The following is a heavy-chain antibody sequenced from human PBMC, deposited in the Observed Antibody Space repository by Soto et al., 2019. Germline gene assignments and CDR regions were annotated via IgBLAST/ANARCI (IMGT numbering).Heavy chain of an antibody. J-gene: IGHJ6*02. CDR3: ARQGDFWSGKPYGMDV. D-gene: IGHD3-3*01. CDR1: GGSISSSSYY. Sequence: TSETLSLTCTVSGGSISSSSYYWGWIRQPPGKGLEWIGSIYYSGSTYYNPSLKSRVTISVDTSKNQFSLKLSSVTAADTAVYYCARQGDFWSGKPYGMDVWGQGTTVTVSS. CDR2: IYYSGST. V-gene: IGHV4-39*01.